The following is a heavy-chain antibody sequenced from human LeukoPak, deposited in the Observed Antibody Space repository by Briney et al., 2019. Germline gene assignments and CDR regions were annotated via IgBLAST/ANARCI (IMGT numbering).Heavy chain of an antibody. D-gene: IGHD1-7*01. V-gene: IGHV3-48*01. CDR3: ARAHNWKYGSFDF. CDR1: GFTFSSYS. J-gene: IGHJ4*02. Sequence: PGGSLRLSCAASGFTFSSYSMNWVRQAPGKGLEWVSDSVKGRFTISRDNAKNSLYLQMSSLRAEDTAVYYCARAHNWKYGSFDFWGQGTLVTVSS.